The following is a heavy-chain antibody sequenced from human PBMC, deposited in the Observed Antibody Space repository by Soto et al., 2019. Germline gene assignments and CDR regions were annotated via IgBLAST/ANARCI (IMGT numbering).Heavy chain of an antibody. CDR2: IKQDGSEK. D-gene: IGHD7-27*01. CDR3: ARLACWGSSCYFDY. J-gene: IGHJ4*02. V-gene: IGHV3-7*05. Sequence: GGSLRLSCAASGFTFSSYWMSWVRQAPGKGLEWVANIKQDGSEKYYVDSVKGRFTISRDNAKNSLYLQMNSLRAEDTAVYYCARLACWGSSCYFDYWGQGTLVTVSS. CDR1: GFTFSSYW.